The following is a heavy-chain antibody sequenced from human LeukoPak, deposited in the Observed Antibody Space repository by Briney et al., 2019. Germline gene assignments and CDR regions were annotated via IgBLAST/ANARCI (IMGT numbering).Heavy chain of an antibody. J-gene: IGHJ4*02. CDR3: AKGGSYSHFDY. Sequence: PGRSLRLSCAVSGFTLSAHDMHWVRQTPGKGLEWVAVVSYDGSNKYYADSVKGRFTISRDNSKNTLYLQMNSLRAEDTAVYYCAKGGSYSHFDYWGQGTLVTVSS. CDR1: GFTLSAHD. V-gene: IGHV3-30*18. CDR2: VSYDGSNK. D-gene: IGHD1-26*01.